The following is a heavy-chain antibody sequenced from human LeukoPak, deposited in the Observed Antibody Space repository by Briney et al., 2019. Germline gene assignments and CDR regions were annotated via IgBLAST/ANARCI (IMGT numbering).Heavy chain of an antibody. CDR2: ISSSGSYI. D-gene: IGHD3-22*01. CDR1: RFTFSSYS. V-gene: IGHV3-21*01. CDR3: ARGYGDSSGYYDYYYYYMDV. J-gene: IGHJ6*03. Sequence: GGSLRLSCAASRFTFSSYSMNWVRQAPGKGLEWVSSISSSGSYIYYADSVKGRFTISRDNAKNSLYLQMNSLRGEDTAVYYCARGYGDSSGYYDYYYYYMDVWGKGTTVTVSS.